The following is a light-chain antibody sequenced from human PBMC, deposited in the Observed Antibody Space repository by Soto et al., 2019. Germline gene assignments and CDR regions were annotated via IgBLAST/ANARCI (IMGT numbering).Light chain of an antibody. V-gene: IGKV3-20*01. CDR1: QSVSSSY. CDR3: QQYGSPYT. J-gene: IGKJ2*01. Sequence: EIVWTQSPGTLSLSPGERATLSCRASQSVSSSYLAWYQQKPGQAPRLLIYGASSRATGIPDRCSGSGSGTDFTLTISRLEPEDFAVYYCQQYGSPYTFGQGTKLEIK. CDR2: GAS.